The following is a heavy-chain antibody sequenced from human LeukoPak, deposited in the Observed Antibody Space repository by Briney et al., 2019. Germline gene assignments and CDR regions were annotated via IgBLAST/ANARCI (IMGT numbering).Heavy chain of an antibody. V-gene: IGHV1-69*05. CDR2: IIPIFGTA. Sequence: SVKVSCKASGGTFSSYAISWVRQAPGQGLEWMGGIIPIFGTANYAQKFQGRVTITTDESTSTAYMGLSSLRSEDTAVYYCACKPTIFGVVTDHDAFDIWGQGTMVTVSS. D-gene: IGHD3-3*01. J-gene: IGHJ3*02. CDR3: ACKPTIFGVVTDHDAFDI. CDR1: GGTFSSYA.